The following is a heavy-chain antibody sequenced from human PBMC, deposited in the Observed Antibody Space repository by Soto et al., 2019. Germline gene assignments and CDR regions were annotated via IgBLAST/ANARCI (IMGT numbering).Heavy chain of an antibody. V-gene: IGHV3-48*02. Sequence: EVQLVESGGGLVQPGGSLRLSCAASGFTFSSYNMNWVRQAPGKGLEWVSYISSSISTIYYADSVKGRFTIFRDNAKNSLYLQMNSLRDEDTAVYYCGGSGSYPYYYYYDMDVWGQGTTVTVSS. CDR3: GGSGSYPYYYYYDMDV. J-gene: IGHJ6*02. CDR2: ISSSISTI. CDR1: GFTFSSYN. D-gene: IGHD3-10*01.